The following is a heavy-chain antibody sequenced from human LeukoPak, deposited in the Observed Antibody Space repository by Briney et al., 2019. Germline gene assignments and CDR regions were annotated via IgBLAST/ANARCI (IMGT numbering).Heavy chain of an antibody. CDR3: ARDNNSGYDLAFDI. D-gene: IGHD5-12*01. CDR2: IYYSGST. V-gene: IGHV4-30-4*01. J-gene: IGHJ3*02. CDR1: GGSISSGDYY. Sequence: SETLSLTCIVSGGSISSGDYYWSWIRQPPGKGLEWIGYIYYSGSTYYNPSLKSRVTISVDTSKNQFSLKLSSVTAADTAVYYCARDNNSGYDLAFDIWGQGTMVTVSS.